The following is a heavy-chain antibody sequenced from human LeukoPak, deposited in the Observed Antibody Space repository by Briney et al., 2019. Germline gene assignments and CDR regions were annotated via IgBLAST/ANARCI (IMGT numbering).Heavy chain of an antibody. CDR2: IYTSGST. D-gene: IGHD6-19*01. V-gene: IGHV4-4*07. CDR3: ARVDSSGWFDFDY. CDR1: GDSISNYY. Sequence: SETLSLTCTVSGDSISNYYWSWIRQPAGKGLEWIGRIYTSGSTNYNPSLKSRVTISVDTSKNQFSLKLSSVTAADTAVYYCARVDSSGWFDFDYWGQGTLVTVSS. J-gene: IGHJ4*02.